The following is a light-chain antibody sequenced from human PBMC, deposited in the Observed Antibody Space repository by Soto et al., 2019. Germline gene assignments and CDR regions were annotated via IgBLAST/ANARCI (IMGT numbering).Light chain of an antibody. V-gene: IGKV1-39*01. Sequence: DIPMTRSPSSLSASVGARVTITGRASQTISSYLNWFHQKSGKALKLLIYAASTLHLGVPSRFSGGGSGTDFSLTISSLQPEDFAGYYCQQSYTTPWTFGQGSNVDVK. CDR3: QQSYTTPWT. CDR2: AAS. CDR1: QTISSY. J-gene: IGKJ1*01.